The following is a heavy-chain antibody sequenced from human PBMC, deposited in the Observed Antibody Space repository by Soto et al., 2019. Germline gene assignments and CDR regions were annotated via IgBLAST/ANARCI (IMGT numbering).Heavy chain of an antibody. D-gene: IGHD6-13*01. CDR2: IYYSGST. CDR3: ARGEAAAPEWFDP. Sequence: QVQLQESGPGLVKPSQTLSLTCTVSGGSVSSGGYYWSWIRQHPGKGLEWIGYIYYSGSTYYNPSLKSRVTISVDTSKNQFSLKLSSVTAADTAVYYCARGEAAAPEWFDPWGQGTLVTVSS. J-gene: IGHJ5*02. V-gene: IGHV4-31*03. CDR1: GGSVSSGGYY.